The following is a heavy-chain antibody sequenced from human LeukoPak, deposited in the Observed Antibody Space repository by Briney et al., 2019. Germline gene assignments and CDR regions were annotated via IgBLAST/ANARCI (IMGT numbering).Heavy chain of an antibody. V-gene: IGHV1-46*01. CDR2: INPSGGST. D-gene: IGHD6-19*01. CDR1: GYTFSGYY. CDR3: ASSIAVAGCIDY. Sequence: ASVKVSCKASGYTFSGYYMHWVRQAPGQGLEWMGIINPSGGSTSYAQKFQGRVTMTRDMSTSTVYVELSSLRSEDTAVYYCASSIAVAGCIDYWGQGTLVTVSS. J-gene: IGHJ4*02.